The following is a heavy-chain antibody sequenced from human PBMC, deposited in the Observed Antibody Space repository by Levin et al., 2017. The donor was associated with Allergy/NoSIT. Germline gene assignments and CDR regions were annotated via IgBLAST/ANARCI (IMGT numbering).Heavy chain of an antibody. CDR3: VAAAGGY. V-gene: IGHV3-15*05. J-gene: IGHJ4*02. Sequence: GGSLRLSCAASGFTFSNVWMNWVRQAPGKGLEWVGRIKSITDGGTTDYAAPVKGRFIITRDDSNTTLYLHLNSLITEDTAVDYCVAAAGGYWGQGTRVTVSS. CDR1: GFTFSNVW. D-gene: IGHD6-13*01. CDR2: IKSITDGGTT.